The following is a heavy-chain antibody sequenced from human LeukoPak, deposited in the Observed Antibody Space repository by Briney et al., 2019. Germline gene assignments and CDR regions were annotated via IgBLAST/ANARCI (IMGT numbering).Heavy chain of an antibody. V-gene: IGHV3-11*01. J-gene: IGHJ4*02. CDR1: GFIFSDYH. D-gene: IGHD6-19*01. CDR3: SGGRDIAVAGPGGYFDY. Sequence: PGGSLRLSCAASGFIFSDYHMSWIRQAPGKGLEWVSYISPGGDEVYFADSVKGRFTISRDNAKNSLFLQMSSLTAEDTAVYYCSGGRDIAVAGPGGYFDYWARDPWSPSPQ. CDR2: ISPGGDEV.